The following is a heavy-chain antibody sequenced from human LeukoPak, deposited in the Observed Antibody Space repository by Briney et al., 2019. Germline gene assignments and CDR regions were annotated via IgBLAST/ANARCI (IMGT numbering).Heavy chain of an antibody. CDR1: GGSISSSSYY. J-gene: IGHJ4*02. CDR2: IYYSGST. D-gene: IGHD6-13*01. Sequence: SETLSLTCTVSGGSISSSSYYWGWIRQPPGKGLEWIGYIYYSGSTNYNPSLKSRVTISVDTSKNQFSLKLSSVTAADTAVYYCARGGARIIAAAGTVWGQGTLVTVSS. V-gene: IGHV4-61*05. CDR3: ARGGARIIAAAGTV.